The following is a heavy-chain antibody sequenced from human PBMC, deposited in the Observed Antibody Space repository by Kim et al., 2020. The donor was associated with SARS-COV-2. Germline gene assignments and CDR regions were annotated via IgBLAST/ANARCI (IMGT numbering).Heavy chain of an antibody. Sequence: GGSLRLSCGASGFNVSTNFMSWVRQAPGKGLEWLSILYRGGVSYYADSVKGRFTISRDNSRNTLFLQMNSLRVEDTAVYYCARGGAGRYFDHWGQGTLLTASS. CDR1: GFNVSTNF. J-gene: IGHJ4*02. V-gene: IGHV3-53*01. CDR2: LYRGGVS. CDR3: ARGGAGRYFDH. D-gene: IGHD3-16*01.